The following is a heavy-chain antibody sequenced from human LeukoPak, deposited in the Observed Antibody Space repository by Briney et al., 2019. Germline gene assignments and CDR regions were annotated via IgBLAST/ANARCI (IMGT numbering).Heavy chain of an antibody. V-gene: IGHV4-4*02. D-gene: IGHD4-11*01. CDR2: IYHSGST. Sequence: KPSETLSLTCGVSGGSISSGNWWSWVRQPPGKGLEWIGEIYHSGSTNYSPSIKSRVTISVDKSKNQSSLNLTSVTAADTALYYCARHRKSARNYVYYYMDVWGKGTTVTVSS. CDR3: ARHRKSARNYVYYYMDV. CDR1: GGSISSGNW. J-gene: IGHJ6*03.